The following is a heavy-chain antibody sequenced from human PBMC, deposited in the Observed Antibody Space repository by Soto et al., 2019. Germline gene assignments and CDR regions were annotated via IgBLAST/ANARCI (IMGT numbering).Heavy chain of an antibody. Sequence: QVQLVESGGGVVQPGRSLRLSCAASGFTFSSYGMHWVRQAPGKGLEWVAVISYDGSNKYYADSVKGRFTISRDNSKNTLYLQMNSLRAEDTAVYYCAKDFRRIAATGIQLYHWGQGTLVTVSS. CDR2: ISYDGSNK. CDR1: GFTFSSYG. D-gene: IGHD5-18*01. J-gene: IGHJ4*02. CDR3: AKDFRRIAATGIQLYH. V-gene: IGHV3-30*18.